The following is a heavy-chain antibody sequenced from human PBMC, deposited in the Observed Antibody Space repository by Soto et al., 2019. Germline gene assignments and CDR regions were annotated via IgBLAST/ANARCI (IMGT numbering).Heavy chain of an antibody. V-gene: IGHV4-39*01. CDR1: GGSISSSSYY. CDR3: ARQGFFDF. CDR2: IYYSGST. D-gene: IGHD2-15*01. J-gene: IGHJ4*02. Sequence: SETLSLTCTVSGGSISSSSYYWGWIRQPPGKGLEWIGSIYYSGSTYYNPSLKSRVTILLDTPKNQVSLKLRSVTAADTAVYYCARQGFFDFWGQGTLVTVSS.